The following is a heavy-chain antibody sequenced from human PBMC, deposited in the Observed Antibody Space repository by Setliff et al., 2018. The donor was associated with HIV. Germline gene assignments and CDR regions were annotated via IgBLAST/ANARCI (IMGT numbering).Heavy chain of an antibody. V-gene: IGHV3-73*01. Sequence: GGSLRLSCAASGFTFSGSAMHWVRQASGKGLEWVGRIRSKGYGSATAYAASVKGRFTISRDDSKNTLYLQMNTMKTEDTAVYYCTRHSTDPWSLLDYWGQGILVTVSS. CDR1: GFTFSGSA. CDR2: IRSKGYGSAT. D-gene: IGHD1-1*01. CDR3: TRHSTDPWSLLDY. J-gene: IGHJ4*03.